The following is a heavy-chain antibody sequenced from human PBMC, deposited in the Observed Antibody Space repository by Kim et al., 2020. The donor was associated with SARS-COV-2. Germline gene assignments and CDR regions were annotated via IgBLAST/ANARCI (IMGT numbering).Heavy chain of an antibody. D-gene: IGHD4-17*01. Sequence: FQGRVTITADESTSTAYMELSSLRSEDTAVYYCARVPLDDYGDYRWYFDLWGRGTLVTVSS. V-gene: IGHV1-69*01. CDR3: ARVPLDDYGDYRWYFDL. J-gene: IGHJ2*01.